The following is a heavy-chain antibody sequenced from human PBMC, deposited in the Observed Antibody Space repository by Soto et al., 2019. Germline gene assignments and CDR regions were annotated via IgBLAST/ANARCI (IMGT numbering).Heavy chain of an antibody. CDR1: GFTVSNSY. CDR2: IYSGGST. CDR3: ARGFQSSFGY. J-gene: IGHJ4*02. D-gene: IGHD2-21*01. V-gene: IGHV3-53*01. Sequence: GGSLRLSCAASGFTVSNSYMSWVRQAPGKGLEWVSVIYSGGSTYYADSVKGRFTISRDSSKNTLYLQMNSLRAEDTAVYYCARGFQSSFGYWGQGTLVTVSS.